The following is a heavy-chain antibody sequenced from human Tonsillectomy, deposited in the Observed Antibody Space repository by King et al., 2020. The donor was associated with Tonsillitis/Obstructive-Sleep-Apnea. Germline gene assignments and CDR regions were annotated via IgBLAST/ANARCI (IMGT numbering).Heavy chain of an antibody. CDR2: ISGSGGTT. CDR1: GFTFSSYA. V-gene: IGHV3-23*04. D-gene: IGHD3-10*01. J-gene: IGHJ4*02. Sequence: QLVQSGGGLLQPGGSLRLSCAASGFTFSSYAMSWVRQAPGKGLEWVSGISGSGGTTNYADSVKGRFTISRDNFKNTVYLQMDSLRAEDTAVYYCAKHSLLWFGELSNFDYWGQGTLVTVSS. CDR3: AKHSLLWFGELSNFDY.